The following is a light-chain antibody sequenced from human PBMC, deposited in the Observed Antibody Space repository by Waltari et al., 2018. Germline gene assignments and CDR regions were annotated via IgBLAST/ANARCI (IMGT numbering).Light chain of an antibody. CDR3: ATWDDNLKGL. J-gene: IGLJ3*02. CDR1: SSTIAING. Sequence: QSVLTQPASASGTPGQRVTISCSGSSSTIAINGVNWYQQIPGTAPKLLIYNNDHRPSGVPDRFSGSKSGTSASLAISGLQSEDEADYYCATWDDNLKGLFGGGTKLTVL. V-gene: IGLV1-44*01. CDR2: NND.